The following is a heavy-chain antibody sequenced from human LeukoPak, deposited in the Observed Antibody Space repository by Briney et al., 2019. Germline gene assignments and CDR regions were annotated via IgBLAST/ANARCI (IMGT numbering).Heavy chain of an antibody. Sequence: ASVKVSCKASGDTFSRYAISWVRQAPGQGLEWMGGIIPVLSTANYAQKFQDRVTITADESTSTAYMELSSLRSEDTAVYYCASDYYDSSGYYYVYWGQGTLVTVSS. J-gene: IGHJ4*02. V-gene: IGHV1-69*01. CDR1: GDTFSRYA. D-gene: IGHD3-22*01. CDR3: ASDYYDSSGYYYVY. CDR2: IIPVLSTA.